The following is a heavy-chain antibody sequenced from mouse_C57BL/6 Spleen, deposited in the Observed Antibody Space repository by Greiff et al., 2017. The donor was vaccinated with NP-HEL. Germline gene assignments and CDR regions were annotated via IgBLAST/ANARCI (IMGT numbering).Heavy chain of an antibody. J-gene: IGHJ3*01. CDR2: FYPGSGSI. V-gene: IGHV1-62-2*01. Sequence: VQLQQSGAELVKPGASVKLSCKASGYTFTEYTIHWVKQRSGQGLEWIGWFYPGSGSIKYNEKFKDKATLTADKSSSTVYMELSRLTSEDSAVYFCARHEEPVDSSGYSWFAYWGQGTLVTVSA. CDR3: ARHEEPVDSSGYSWFAY. CDR1: GYTFTEYT. D-gene: IGHD3-2*02.